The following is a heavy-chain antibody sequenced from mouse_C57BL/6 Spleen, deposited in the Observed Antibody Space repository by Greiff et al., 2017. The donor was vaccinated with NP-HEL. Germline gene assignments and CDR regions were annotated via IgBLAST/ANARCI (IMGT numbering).Heavy chain of an antibody. Sequence: QVQLQQSGAELVRPGASVTLSCKASGYTFTDYEMHWVKQTPVHGLERIGAIDPETGGTAYNQKFKGKAYMELRSLTSEDSAVYYCTRDYDYEFAYWGQGTLVTVSA. V-gene: IGHV1-15*01. D-gene: IGHD2-4*01. J-gene: IGHJ3*01. CDR1: GYTFTDYE. CDR3: TRDYDYEFAY. CDR2: IDPETGGT.